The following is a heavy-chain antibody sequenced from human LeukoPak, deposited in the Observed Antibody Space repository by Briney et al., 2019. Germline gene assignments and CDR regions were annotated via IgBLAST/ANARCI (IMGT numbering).Heavy chain of an antibody. Sequence: PSETLSLTCTVSGGSISSGGYYWSWIRQPPGKGLEWIGSIYYSGSTYYNPSLKSRVTISVDTSKNQFSLKLSSVTAADTAVYYCARAGVVPAAAFDIWGQGTMVTVSS. J-gene: IGHJ3*02. CDR1: GGSISSGGYY. D-gene: IGHD2-2*01. CDR2: IYYSGST. CDR3: ARAGVVPAAAFDI. V-gene: IGHV4-39*01.